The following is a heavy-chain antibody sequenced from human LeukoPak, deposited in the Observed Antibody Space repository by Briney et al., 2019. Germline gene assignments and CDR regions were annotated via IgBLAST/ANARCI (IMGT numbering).Heavy chain of an antibody. CDR2: INHSGST. CDR3: ARFRGSDAFDI. CDR1: GGSFSGYY. Sequence: SETLSLTCAVYGGSFSGYYWSWIRQPPGKGLEWIGEINHSGSTNYNPSLKSRVTISVDTSKNQFSLELSSVTAADTAVYYCARFRGSDAFDIWGQGTMVTVSS. V-gene: IGHV4-34*01. D-gene: IGHD3-10*01. J-gene: IGHJ3*02.